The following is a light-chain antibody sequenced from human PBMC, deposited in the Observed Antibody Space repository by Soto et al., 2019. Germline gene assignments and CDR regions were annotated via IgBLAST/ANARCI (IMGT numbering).Light chain of an antibody. J-gene: IGLJ2*01. CDR1: SSDVGGYNY. Sequence: QLVLTQPASVSGSPGQSITISCTGTSSDVGGYNYVSWYQHHAGRVPKLMIYDVIIRPSGVSHRFSASKSGNTASLTISGLQPEDEADYYCSSYTSGSTVIFGGGTKLTVL. CDR3: SSYTSGSTVI. CDR2: DVI. V-gene: IGLV2-14*03.